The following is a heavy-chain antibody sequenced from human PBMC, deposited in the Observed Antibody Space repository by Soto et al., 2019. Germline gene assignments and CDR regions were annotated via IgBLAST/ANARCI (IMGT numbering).Heavy chain of an antibody. V-gene: IGHV3-66*01. CDR1: GFTVSSNY. CDR3: AREYSNYESLEDYYYYMDV. J-gene: IGHJ6*03. Sequence: QPGGSLRLSCAASGFTVSSNYMSWVRQAPGKGLEWVSVIYSGGSTYYADSVKGRFTISRDNSKNTLYLQMNSLRAEDTAVYYCAREYSNYESLEDYYYYMDVWGKGTTVTVSS. CDR2: IYSGGST. D-gene: IGHD4-4*01.